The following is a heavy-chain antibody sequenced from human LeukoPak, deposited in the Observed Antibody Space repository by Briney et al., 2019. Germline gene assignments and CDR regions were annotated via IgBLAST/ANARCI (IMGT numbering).Heavy chain of an antibody. D-gene: IGHD3-10*01. Sequence: SVKVSCKASGGTFSSYAISWVRQAPGQGLEWMGRIIPILGIANYAQKFQGRVTITADKSTSTAYMELSSLRSEDTAVYYCARDYYGSGSYLAYWGQGTLVTVSS. CDR2: IIPILGIA. J-gene: IGHJ4*02. CDR3: ARDYYGSGSYLAY. V-gene: IGHV1-69*04. CDR1: GGTFSSYA.